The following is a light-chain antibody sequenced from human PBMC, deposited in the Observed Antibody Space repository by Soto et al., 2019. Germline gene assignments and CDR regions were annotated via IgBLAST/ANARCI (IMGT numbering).Light chain of an antibody. J-gene: IGKJ5*01. CDR2: DAS. Sequence: EIVLTQSPATLSLSPGERATLSCRASQSVSSYLAWYQQKPGQAPRLLIYDASNRATGIPARFSGSGSGTDFTLTISSLEPEDFATYYCQQYQTLPTFGQGTRLEIK. CDR3: QQYQTLPT. CDR1: QSVSSY. V-gene: IGKV3-11*01.